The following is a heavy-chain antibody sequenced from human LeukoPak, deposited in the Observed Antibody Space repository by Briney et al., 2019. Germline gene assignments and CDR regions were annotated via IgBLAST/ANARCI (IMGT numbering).Heavy chain of an antibody. CDR3: ARDTSVPAAMEAFVI. V-gene: IGHV4-30-4*08. CDR1: GGSISSGDYY. D-gene: IGHD2-2*01. CDR2: IYYSGST. J-gene: IGHJ3*02. Sequence: SETLSLNCTVSGGSISSGDYYWRWIRQPPGKGLEWIGYIYYSGSTYYNPSLKSRVTISVDTSKNQFSLKLSSVTAADTAVYYWARDTSVPAAMEAFVIWGQGTMVTVSS.